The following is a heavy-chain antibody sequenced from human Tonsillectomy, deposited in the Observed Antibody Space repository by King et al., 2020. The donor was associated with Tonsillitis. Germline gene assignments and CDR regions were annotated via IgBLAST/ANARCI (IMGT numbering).Heavy chain of an antibody. CDR2: IDPSDSYT. D-gene: IGHD3-22*01. V-gene: IGHV5-10-1*03. CDR1: GYSFTSYW. J-gene: IGHJ6*03. CDR3: STRYYYDSSGPDINYYYYMDV. Sequence: VQLVESGAEVKKPGESLRISCKGSGYSFTSYWINWVRQMPGKGLEWMGRIDPSDSYTNYSPSFQGHVTISADKSISTAYLQWSSLKASDTAMYYVSTRYYYDSSGPDINYYYYMDVWGKGTTVTVSS.